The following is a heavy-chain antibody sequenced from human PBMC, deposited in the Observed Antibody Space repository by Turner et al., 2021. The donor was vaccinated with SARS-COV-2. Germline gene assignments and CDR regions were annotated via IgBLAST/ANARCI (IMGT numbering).Heavy chain of an antibody. CDR2: ISWHSGFI. J-gene: IGHJ6*02. V-gene: IGHV3-9*01. D-gene: IGHD3-10*01. CDR3: AKDVRGFDSGLSFGMDV. Sequence: EVQLVESGGGLVQPGRSLRLSCAASGITLEDYTMHWVRQAPGKGLEWVSTISWHSGFIGYADSAKGRFTISRDNAKNSLYLQMSSLREEDTALYYCAKDVRGFDSGLSFGMDVWGQGTPVTVSS. CDR1: GITLEDYT.